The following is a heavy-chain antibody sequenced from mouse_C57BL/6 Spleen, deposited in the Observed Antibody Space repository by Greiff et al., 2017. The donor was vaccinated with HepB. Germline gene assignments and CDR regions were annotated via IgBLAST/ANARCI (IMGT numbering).Heavy chain of an antibody. CDR2: INPSNGGT. Sequence: VQLQQSGTELVKPGASVKLSCKASGYTFTSYWMHWVKQRPGQGLEWIGNINPSNGGTNYNEKFKSKATLTVDKSSSTAYMQLSSLTSEDSAVYYCARDDYYGSSPLYYYAMDYWGQGTSVTVSS. CDR1: GYTFTSYW. D-gene: IGHD1-1*01. V-gene: IGHV1-53*01. J-gene: IGHJ4*01. CDR3: ARDDYYGSSPLYYYAMDY.